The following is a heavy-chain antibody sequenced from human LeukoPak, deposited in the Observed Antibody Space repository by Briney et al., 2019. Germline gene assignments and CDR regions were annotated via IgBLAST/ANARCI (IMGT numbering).Heavy chain of an antibody. CDR2: IYRGGNT. CDR1: GFTVSTNY. V-gene: IGHV3-66*01. CDR3: ARGGLETAVKYFFDY. J-gene: IGHJ4*02. Sequence: GGSLRLSCTASGFTVSTNYVSWVRQAPGKGLEWVSTIYRGGNTYYADSVKGRFTISRDNSKNTVYLQINTLRVEDTAVYYCARGGLETAVKYFFDYWGQGTLITVSS. D-gene: IGHD1-1*01.